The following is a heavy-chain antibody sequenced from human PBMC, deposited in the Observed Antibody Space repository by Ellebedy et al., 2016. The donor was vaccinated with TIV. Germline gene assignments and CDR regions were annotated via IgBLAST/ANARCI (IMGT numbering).Heavy chain of an antibody. CDR2: ISGNGYSI. Sequence: GESLKISXAASGLTLSSYAMSWVRQAPGKGLEWVSVISGNGYSIYYADSVKGRFTISRDDSKNTLFLQMNSLRAEDTAVYYCAKNAYGSGSHFYIDYWGQGSLVTVSS. D-gene: IGHD3-10*01. CDR3: AKNAYGSGSHFYIDY. J-gene: IGHJ4*02. CDR1: GLTLSSYA. V-gene: IGHV3-23*01.